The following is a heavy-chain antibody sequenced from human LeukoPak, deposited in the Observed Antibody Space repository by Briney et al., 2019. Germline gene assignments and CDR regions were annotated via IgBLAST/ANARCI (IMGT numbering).Heavy chain of an antibody. J-gene: IGHJ4*02. D-gene: IGHD3-22*01. CDR2: IYYSGST. CDR1: GGSMSSYY. Sequence: SETLSLTCTVSGGSMSSYYWSWIRQPPGKGLEWIGYIYYSGSTNHNPSLKSRVTISVDTSKNQFSLKLSSVTAADTAVYYCARDTGYYDSSGLRGNYYFDYWGQGTLVTVSS. V-gene: IGHV4-59*01. CDR3: ARDTGYYDSSGLRGNYYFDY.